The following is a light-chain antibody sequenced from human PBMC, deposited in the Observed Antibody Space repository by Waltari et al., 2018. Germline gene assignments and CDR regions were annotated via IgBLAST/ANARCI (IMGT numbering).Light chain of an antibody. J-gene: IGKJ1*01. CDR3: QQSFSSPWT. V-gene: IGKV1-39*01. CDR1: QNIRTY. CDR2: GAS. Sequence: DIQMTQSPSSLSASIGDTITVTCRASQNIRTYLNWYQQKPAKAPKLLIFGASTLPRGVPSRFSGSASGTEFTLTVINLQPDDFATYFCQQSFSSPWTFGQGTTV.